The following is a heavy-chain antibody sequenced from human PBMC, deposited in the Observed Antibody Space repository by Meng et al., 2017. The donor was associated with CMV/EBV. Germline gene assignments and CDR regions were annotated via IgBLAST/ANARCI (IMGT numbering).Heavy chain of an antibody. CDR2: ISYDGSNK. CDR1: GFTFSSYA. J-gene: IGHJ6*02. Sequence: GESLKISCAASGFTFSSYAMHWVRQAPGKGLEWVAVISYDGSNKYYADSVKGRFTISRDNSKNTLYLQMNSLRAEDTAVYYCARDFVVVVPAAMATYPRYYYYYYGMDVWGQGTTVTVSS. D-gene: IGHD2-2*01. V-gene: IGHV3-30*04. CDR3: ARDFVVVVPAAMATYPRYYYYYYGMDV.